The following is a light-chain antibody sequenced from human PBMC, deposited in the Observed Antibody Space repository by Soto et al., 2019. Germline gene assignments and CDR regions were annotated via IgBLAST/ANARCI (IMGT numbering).Light chain of an antibody. CDR2: DAS. V-gene: IGKV3D-20*01. Sequence: DIVLTQSPGTLSLSPGERATLSCRASQTVRSSSLAWYQQKPGLAPRLLIYDASSRATGIPDRFSGSGSGTDFTLTIRRLEPEDFAVYYCQQYGSSPRTFGQGTKVDIK. CDR3: QQYGSSPRT. J-gene: IGKJ1*01. CDR1: QTVRSSS.